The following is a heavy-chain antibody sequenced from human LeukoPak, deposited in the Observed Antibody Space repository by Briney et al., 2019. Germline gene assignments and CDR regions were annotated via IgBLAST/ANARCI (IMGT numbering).Heavy chain of an antibody. J-gene: IGHJ4*02. CDR3: AREQDTAMATFDY. CDR1: GFTFGSYG. V-gene: IGHV3-23*01. D-gene: IGHD5-18*01. CDR2: ISGSGGST. Sequence: GGTLRLSCAASGFTFGSYGMSWVRQAPGKGLEWVSAISGSGGSTYYADSVKGRFTISRDNSKNTLYLQMNSLRAEDTAVYYCAREQDTAMATFDYWGQGTLVTVSS.